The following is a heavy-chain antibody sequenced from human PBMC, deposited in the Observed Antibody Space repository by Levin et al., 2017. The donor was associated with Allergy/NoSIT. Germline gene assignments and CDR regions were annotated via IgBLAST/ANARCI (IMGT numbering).Heavy chain of an antibody. CDR1: GFTFSSYA. CDR3: AKVRRITMIVVADTDAFDI. J-gene: IGHJ3*02. D-gene: IGHD3-22*01. CDR2: ISGSGGST. V-gene: IGHV3-23*01. Sequence: GGSLRLSCAASGFTFSSYAMSWVRQAPGKGLEWVSAISGSGGSTYYADSVKGRFTISRDNSKNTLYLQMNSLRAEDTAVYYCAKVRRITMIVVADTDAFDIWGQGTMVTVSS.